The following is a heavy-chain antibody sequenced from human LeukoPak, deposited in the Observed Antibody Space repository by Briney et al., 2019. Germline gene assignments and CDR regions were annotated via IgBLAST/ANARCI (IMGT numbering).Heavy chain of an antibody. CDR1: GGTFSSYA. CDR2: IIPIFGTA. D-gene: IGHD2-2*03. J-gene: IGHJ4*02. Sequence: ASVKVPCKASGGTFSSYAISWVRQAPGQGLEWMGGIIPIFGTANYAQKFQGRVTITTDESTSTAYMELSSLRSEDTAVYYCARDLGYCSSTSCLWGQGTLVTVSS. V-gene: IGHV1-69*05. CDR3: ARDLGYCSSTSCL.